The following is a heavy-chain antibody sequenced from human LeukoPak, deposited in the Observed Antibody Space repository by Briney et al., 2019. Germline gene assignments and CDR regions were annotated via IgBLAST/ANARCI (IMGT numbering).Heavy chain of an antibody. CDR3: ARGSGGSSASCYGCWFDR. Sequence: ASVTVSRKASGYSFTSYGLSWVRQAPGQGLEWMGWISTYNGNTNYAQNLQGRVTMTTDTSTSTVYLELRSLRSDDTAMYYCARGSGGSSASCYGCWFDRWREGALVSVSS. D-gene: IGHD2-2*01. V-gene: IGHV1-18*01. CDR1: GYSFTSYG. CDR2: ISTYNGNT. J-gene: IGHJ5*02.